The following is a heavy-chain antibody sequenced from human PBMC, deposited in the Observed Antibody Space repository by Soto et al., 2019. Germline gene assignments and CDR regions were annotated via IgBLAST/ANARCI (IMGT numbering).Heavy chain of an antibody. V-gene: IGHV3-33*06. J-gene: IGHJ4*02. Sequence: PGGSLILSCAASRFTFSNYGMHWVRQAPGKGLEWVAVIWYDGSNKYYADSVKGRFTISRDNSKNTLYLQMNSLRAEDTAVYYCAKETYGSGSYRPYFDYWGQGTLVTVSS. CDR3: AKETYGSGSYRPYFDY. CDR2: IWYDGSNK. CDR1: RFTFSNYG. D-gene: IGHD3-10*01.